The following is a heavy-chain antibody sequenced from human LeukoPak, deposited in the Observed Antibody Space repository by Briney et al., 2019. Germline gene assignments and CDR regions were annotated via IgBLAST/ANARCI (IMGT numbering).Heavy chain of an antibody. D-gene: IGHD4-17*01. Sequence: GRSLRLSCAASGFTFSSYGMHWVRQAPGKGLEWVAVISYDGSNKYYADSVKGRFTISRDNSKNTLYLQMNSLRAEDTAVYYCAKSYGDYDAFDIWGQGTMVTVSS. V-gene: IGHV3-30*18. J-gene: IGHJ3*02. CDR2: ISYDGSNK. CDR3: AKSYGDYDAFDI. CDR1: GFTFSSYG.